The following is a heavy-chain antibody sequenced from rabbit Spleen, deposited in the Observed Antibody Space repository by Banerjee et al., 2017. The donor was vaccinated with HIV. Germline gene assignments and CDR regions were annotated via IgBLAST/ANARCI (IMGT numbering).Heavy chain of an antibody. J-gene: IGHJ6*01. D-gene: IGHD1-1*01. V-gene: IGHV1S40*01. CDR1: GISFGISDY. Sequence: QSLEESGGGLVQPEGSLTLPCTASGISFGISDYMCWVRQAPGKGLEWIACIDAGSSGFTYHANWAKGRFTISKTSSTTVTLQATSLTAADTATYFCARDSSSSFSSYGMDLWGPGTLVTVS. CDR2: IDAGSSGFT. CDR3: ARDSSSSFSSYGMDL.